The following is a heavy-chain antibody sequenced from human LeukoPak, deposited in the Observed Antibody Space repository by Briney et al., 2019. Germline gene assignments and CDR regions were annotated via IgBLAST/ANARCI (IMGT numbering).Heavy chain of an antibody. Sequence: PGGSLRLSCAASGFTFSNYAMTWVRQAPGKGLESVSAVSGSGAIAYYTDSVKGRFTISRDNSRNTLYLQMSSLTAKDTAVYYCAKDRSMGTYYTFDSWGQGTLVTVSS. CDR1: GFTFSNYA. CDR3: AKDRSMGTYYTFDS. V-gene: IGHV3-23*01. D-gene: IGHD1-26*01. CDR2: VSGSGAIA. J-gene: IGHJ4*02.